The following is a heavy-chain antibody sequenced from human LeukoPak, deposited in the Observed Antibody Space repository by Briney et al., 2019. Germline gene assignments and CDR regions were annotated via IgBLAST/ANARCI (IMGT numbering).Heavy chain of an antibody. Sequence: PGGSLRLSCAASGFTFSSYSMNWVRQAPGKGLEWVSSISSSSSYIYYADSVKGRFTISRDNAKNSLYLQMNSLRAEDTAVYYCARAFYDSSGYYYVYFDYWGQETLVTVSS. CDR3: ARAFYDSSGYYYVYFDY. J-gene: IGHJ4*02. D-gene: IGHD3-22*01. V-gene: IGHV3-21*01. CDR1: GFTFSSYS. CDR2: ISSSSSYI.